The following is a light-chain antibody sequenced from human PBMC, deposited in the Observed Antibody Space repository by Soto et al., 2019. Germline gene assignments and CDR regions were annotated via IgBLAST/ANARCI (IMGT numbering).Light chain of an antibody. CDR1: QGIANY. CDR3: QQYDDLLPT. J-gene: IGKJ2*01. Sequence: DIQMTQSPSSLSASVGDRVTITCQASQGIANYLNWYQQKPGKAPKVLIYDASSLEKGVPSRFSGSGCGTDFTFTISSLQPEDIATYYCQQYDDLLPTFGQGTKLEIK. CDR2: DAS. V-gene: IGKV1-33*01.